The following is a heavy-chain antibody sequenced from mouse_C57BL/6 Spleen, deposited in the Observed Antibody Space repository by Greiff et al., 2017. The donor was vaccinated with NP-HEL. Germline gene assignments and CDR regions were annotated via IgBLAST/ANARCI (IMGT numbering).Heavy chain of an antibody. Sequence: VQLQQPGAELVRPGSSVKLSCKASGYTFTSYWMDWVKQRPGQGLEWIGNIYPSDSETHYNQKFKDKATLTVDKSSSTAYMQLSSLTSEDSAVYYCAREDYYGSSDYWGQGTTLTVSS. D-gene: IGHD1-1*01. CDR3: AREDYYGSSDY. V-gene: IGHV1-61*01. J-gene: IGHJ2*01. CDR1: GYTFTSYW. CDR2: IYPSDSET.